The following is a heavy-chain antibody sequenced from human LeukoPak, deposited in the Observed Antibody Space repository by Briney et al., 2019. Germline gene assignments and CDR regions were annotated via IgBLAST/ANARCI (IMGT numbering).Heavy chain of an antibody. J-gene: IGHJ5*02. V-gene: IGHV1-2*02. D-gene: IGHD5-18*01. CDR3: ARVASGYNYGSWFDP. CDR2: INSNSGAT. CDR1: GYTFTGYY. Sequence: ASVKVSCKASGYTFTGYYMHWVRQAPGQGLEWMGWINSNSGATNYAQKVQGRVTMTRDTSITTAYMELSRLASDDTAVYYCARVASGYNYGSWFDPWGQGTLVTVSS.